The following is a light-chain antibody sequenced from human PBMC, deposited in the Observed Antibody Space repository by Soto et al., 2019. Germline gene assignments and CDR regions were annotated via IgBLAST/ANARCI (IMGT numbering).Light chain of an antibody. Sequence: EIVLTQSPATLSLSPGERATLSCRASQSVSSYLAWYQQKPGQAPRLLIYGASSRATGIPDRFSGSGSGTDFTLTISRLEPEDFAVYYCQQYGSSPLTFGGGPKVDIK. CDR1: QSVSSY. CDR2: GAS. CDR3: QQYGSSPLT. V-gene: IGKV3-20*01. J-gene: IGKJ4*01.